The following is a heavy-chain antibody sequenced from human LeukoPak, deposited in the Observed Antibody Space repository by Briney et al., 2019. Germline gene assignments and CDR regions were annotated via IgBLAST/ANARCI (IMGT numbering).Heavy chain of an antibody. Sequence: GGSLRLSCAASGFTFSNYWMTWVRQAPGKGLEWVAHIKQEGSDKYYVDSVKGRCTISRDNVKNSLYQQMSSLRAEDTSVYDCARDQDVGIMLGIIAYDAFDMWGQGRMVTVAS. J-gene: IGHJ3*02. D-gene: IGHD3-10*01. CDR2: IKQEGSDK. CDR1: GFTFSNYW. CDR3: ARDQDVGIMLGIIAYDAFDM. V-gene: IGHV3-7*01.